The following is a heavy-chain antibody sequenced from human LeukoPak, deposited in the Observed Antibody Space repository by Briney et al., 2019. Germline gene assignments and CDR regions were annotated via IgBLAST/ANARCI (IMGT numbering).Heavy chain of an antibody. CDR1: GYTFTGYY. CDR2: INPNSGGT. CDR3: AAVLTYYYDSSGSDFDY. D-gene: IGHD3-22*01. V-gene: IGHV1-2*06. J-gene: IGHJ4*02. Sequence: GASVKVSCKASGYTFTGYYMHWVRQAPGQGLEWMGRINPNSGGTNYAQKFQGRVTMTRDTSISTAYMELSRLRSDDTAVYYCAAVLTYYYDSSGSDFDYWGQGTLVTVSS.